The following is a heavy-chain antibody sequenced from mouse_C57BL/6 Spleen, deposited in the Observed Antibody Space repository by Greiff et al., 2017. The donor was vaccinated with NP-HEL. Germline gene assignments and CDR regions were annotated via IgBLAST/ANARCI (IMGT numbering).Heavy chain of an antibody. V-gene: IGHV1-50*01. D-gene: IGHD2-4*01. J-gene: IGHJ1*03. CDR1: GYTFTSYW. CDR3: ARVGNYDPRYWYFDV. CDR2: IDPSDSYT. Sequence: QVQLQQPGAELVKPGASVKLSCKASGYTFTSYWMQWVKQRPGQGLEWIGEIDPSDSYTNYNQKFKGKATLTVDTSSSTAYMQLSSLTSEDSAVYYCARVGNYDPRYWYFDVWGTGTTVTVSS.